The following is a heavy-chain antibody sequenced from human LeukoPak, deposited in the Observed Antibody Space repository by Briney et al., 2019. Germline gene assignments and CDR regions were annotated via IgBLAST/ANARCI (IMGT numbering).Heavy chain of an antibody. CDR1: GYSFTSYW. D-gene: IGHD2-2*01. J-gene: IGHJ4*02. CDR2: IYPGDSDT. V-gene: IGHV5-51*01. Sequence: GESLKISCKGSGYSFTSYWIGWVRQMPGKGLEWMGIIYPGDSDTRYSPSFQGQVTISADKSISTAYLQWSSLKASDTAMYYCATACHLSGTSCYFDYWGQGTLVTVSS. CDR3: ATACHLSGTSCYFDY.